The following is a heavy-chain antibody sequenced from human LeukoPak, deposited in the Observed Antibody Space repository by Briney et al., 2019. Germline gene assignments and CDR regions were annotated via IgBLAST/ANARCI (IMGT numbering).Heavy chain of an antibody. CDR1: GFTFSSYS. CDR2: ISSSSSYI. D-gene: IGHD4-17*01. J-gene: IGHJ4*02. V-gene: IGHV3-21*01. CDR3: ARDLGGYGDYGTNFDY. Sequence: GSLRLSCAASGFTFSSYSMNWVRQAPGKGLEWVSSISSSSSYIYYADSVKGRFTISRDNAKNSLYLQMNSLRAEDTAVYYCARDLGGYGDYGTNFDYWGQGTLVTVSS.